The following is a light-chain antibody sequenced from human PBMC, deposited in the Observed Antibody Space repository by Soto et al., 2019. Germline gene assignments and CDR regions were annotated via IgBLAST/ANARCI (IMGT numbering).Light chain of an antibody. Sequence: DIQMTQSPSSLSASVGDRVTITCRASQTISALYINWYQQRPGKAPRLLMSAASNLQNGVPSRFSGSGSWTDFSLTISSLQPEDVATYVCQQSYNSPYTFGQGTKVQIK. J-gene: IGKJ2*01. CDR2: AAS. V-gene: IGKV1-39*01. CDR3: QQSYNSPYT. CDR1: QTISALY.